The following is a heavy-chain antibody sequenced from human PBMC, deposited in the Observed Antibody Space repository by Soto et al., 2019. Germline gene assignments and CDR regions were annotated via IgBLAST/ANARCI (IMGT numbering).Heavy chain of an antibody. J-gene: IGHJ6*02. CDR2: FYYSGGT. CDR1: GGSISSYH. CDR3: ARDYYYDNSGNPGAYYYGMDV. V-gene: IGHV4-59*01. Sequence: SETLSLTCTVSGGSISSYHWSWIRQPPGKGLEWIGYFYYSGGTRYNPSLKSRVTMSADKSKNQFSLRLKSVTAADTAVYWCARDYYYDNSGNPGAYYYGMDVWGQGTTVTVSS. D-gene: IGHD3-22*01.